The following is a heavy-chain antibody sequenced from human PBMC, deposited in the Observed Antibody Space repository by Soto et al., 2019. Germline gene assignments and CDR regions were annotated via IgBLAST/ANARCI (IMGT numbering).Heavy chain of an antibody. CDR2: IYYSGST. CDR1: YGTIRSGGYY. Sequence: SETQRLTCTVSYGTIRSGGYYWSWIRQHPGKGLEWIGYIYYSGSTYYNPSLKSRVTISVDTSKNQFSLKLTSVTAADAAVYYCARSVFPWGHGTLVTVFS. J-gene: IGHJ5*02. CDR3: ARSVFP. V-gene: IGHV4-31*03.